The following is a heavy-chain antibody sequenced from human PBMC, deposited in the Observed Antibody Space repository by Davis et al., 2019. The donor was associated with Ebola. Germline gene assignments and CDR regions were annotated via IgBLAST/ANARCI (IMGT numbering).Heavy chain of an antibody. CDR3: ARPQKRSGWYVVDY. J-gene: IGHJ4*02. D-gene: IGHD6-19*01. Sequence: GSLRLSCKGSGYSFTSYWIGWVRQMPGKGLEWMGIIYPGDSDTRYSPSFQGQVTISADKSISTAYLQWSSLKASDTAMYYCARPQKRSGWYVVDYWGQGTLVTVSS. V-gene: IGHV5-51*01. CDR2: IYPGDSDT. CDR1: GYSFTSYW.